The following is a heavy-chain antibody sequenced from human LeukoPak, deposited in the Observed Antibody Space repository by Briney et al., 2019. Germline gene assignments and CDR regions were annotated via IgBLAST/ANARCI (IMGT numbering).Heavy chain of an antibody. CDR1: GFTVSSNY. Sequence: PGGSLRLSCAASGFTVSSNYMSWVRQAPGKGLEWVSVIYSGGSTYYADSVKGRFTISRDNSKNTLYLQMNSLRAEDTAVYYCAKDDGGSYYIYYYYMDVWGKGTTVTISS. D-gene: IGHD1-26*01. CDR2: IYSGGST. CDR3: AKDDGGSYYIYYYYMDV. J-gene: IGHJ6*03. V-gene: IGHV3-53*01.